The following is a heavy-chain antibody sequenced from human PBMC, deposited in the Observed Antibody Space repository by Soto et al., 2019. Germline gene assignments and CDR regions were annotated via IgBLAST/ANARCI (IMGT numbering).Heavy chain of an antibody. J-gene: IGHJ6*02. D-gene: IGHD6-6*01. CDR1: GGSISSSNW. Sequence: SETLSLTCAVSGGSISSSNWWSWVRQPPGKGLEWIGEIYHSGSTNYNPSLKSRVTISVDKSKNQFSLKINSVTAADTAVYYCERVSTAYSSSSIELWGQGSTVTVSS. CDR3: ERVSTAYSSSSIEL. V-gene: IGHV4-4*02. CDR2: IYHSGST.